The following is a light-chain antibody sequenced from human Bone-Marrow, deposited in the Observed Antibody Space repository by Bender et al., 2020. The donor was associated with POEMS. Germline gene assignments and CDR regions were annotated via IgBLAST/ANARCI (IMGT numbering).Light chain of an antibody. J-gene: IGLJ1*01. CDR2: VNSDGSH. CDR3: YSYAGTYTEF. Sequence: QLVLTQSPSASASLGASVKLTCTLSSGHNRYAITWHQQQPKKGPRFLMTVNSDGSHTRGDGIPDRFSGSKSGNTASLTISGLQADDEADYYCYSYAGTYTEFFGTGTKVTVL. CDR1: SGHNRYA. V-gene: IGLV4-69*01.